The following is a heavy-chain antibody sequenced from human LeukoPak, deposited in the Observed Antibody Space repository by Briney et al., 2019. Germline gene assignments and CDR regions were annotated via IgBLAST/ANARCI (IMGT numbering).Heavy chain of an antibody. J-gene: IGHJ6*02. D-gene: IGHD3-10*01. CDR1: GSIDTYNY. CDR2: IYSGGRT. CDR3: ARDFETGGYYYYGMDV. Sequence: TGGSLRLSCGASGSIDTYNYLMWVRQAPGKGLEWVSVIYSGGRTYYADAVKGRFTMSRDNSKNTVYLQMNSLTAEDTAVYYCARDFETGGYYYYGMDVWGQGTTVTVS. V-gene: IGHV3-53*01.